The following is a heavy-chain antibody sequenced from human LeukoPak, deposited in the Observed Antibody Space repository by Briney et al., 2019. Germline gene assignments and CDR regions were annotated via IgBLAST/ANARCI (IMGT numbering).Heavy chain of an antibody. D-gene: IGHD2-15*01. V-gene: IGHV3-43D*03. J-gene: IGHJ5*02. CDR2: ISWNGGST. Sequence: HAGGSLRLSCAASEFSVGSNYMTWVRQAPGKGLEWVSLISWNGGSTYYADSVKGRFTISRDNSKNSLYLQMNSLRAEDTALYYCAKDGVVAALGDNWFDPWGQGTQVTVSS. CDR1: EFSVGSNY. CDR3: AKDGVVAALGDNWFDP.